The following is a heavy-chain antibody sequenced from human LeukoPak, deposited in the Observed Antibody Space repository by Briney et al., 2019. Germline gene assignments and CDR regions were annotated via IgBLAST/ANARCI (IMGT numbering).Heavy chain of an antibody. Sequence: KASETLSLTCTVSGGSIRSYYWSWIRQPPGKGLEWIGYIYYSGSTNYNPSFKSRVTISVDTSKNQFSLKLSSVTAADTAVYYCARETSQKGAHYMDVWGKGTTVTISS. J-gene: IGHJ6*03. CDR1: GGSIRSYY. V-gene: IGHV4-59*01. CDR3: ARETSQKGAHYMDV. D-gene: IGHD3-16*01. CDR2: IYYSGST.